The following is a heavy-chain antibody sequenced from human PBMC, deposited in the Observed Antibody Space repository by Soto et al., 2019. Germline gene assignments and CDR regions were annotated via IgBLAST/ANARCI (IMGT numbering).Heavy chain of an antibody. J-gene: IGHJ5*02. CDR1: GGTFSSYT. CDR2: IIPILGIA. CDR3: ASSYYYGSGSYS. V-gene: IGHV1-69*02. Sequence: QVQLVQSGAEVKKPGSSVKVSCKAAGGTFSSYTISWVRQAPGQGLEWMGRIIPILGIANYAQKFQGRVTPTAYKATSTGTMSLSSLSCADTAVYYCASSYYYGSGSYSWGEGSLVTVSS. D-gene: IGHD3-10*01.